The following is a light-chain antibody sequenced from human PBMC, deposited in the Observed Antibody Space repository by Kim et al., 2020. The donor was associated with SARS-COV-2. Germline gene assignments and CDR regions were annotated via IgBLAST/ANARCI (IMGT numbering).Light chain of an antibody. V-gene: IGKV3-15*01. CDR2: DAS. CDR1: QSVGSN. CDR3: QQYNNWRT. Sequence: GPPGERATPACRASQSVGSNLAWYQLKPGQAPRLLIYDASTRATGIPARFSGSGSGTEFTLTISSLQSEDFAVYYCQQYNNWRTFGQGTKVDIK. J-gene: IGKJ1*01.